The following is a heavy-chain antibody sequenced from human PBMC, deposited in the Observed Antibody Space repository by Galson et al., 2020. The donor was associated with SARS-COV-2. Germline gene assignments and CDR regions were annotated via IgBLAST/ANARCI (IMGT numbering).Heavy chain of an antibody. Sequence: GETLKISCTASGFTFGDYAMSWVRQAPGKGLEWVGFIRSKAYGGTTEYAASVKGRFTISRDDSKSIAYLQMNSLKTEDTAVYYCTREREVLRFLEENTPVFDYYYGMDVWGQGTTVTVSS. CDR3: TREREVLRFLEENTPVFDYYYGMDV. CDR2: IRSKAYGGTT. CDR1: GFTFGDYA. D-gene: IGHD3-3*01. J-gene: IGHJ6*02. V-gene: IGHV3-49*04.